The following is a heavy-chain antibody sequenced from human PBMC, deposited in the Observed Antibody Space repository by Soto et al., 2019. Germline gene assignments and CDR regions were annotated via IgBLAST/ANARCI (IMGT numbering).Heavy chain of an antibody. Sequence: PGQSLKISCKGSRYSFTSYWIGWVRQMPGKGLEWMGIIYPGDSDTRYSPSFQGQVTISADKSISTAYLQWSSLKASDTAMYYCAISSSYYYYGMDVWGQGTTVTVSS. CDR3: AISSSYYYYGMDV. CDR2: IYPGDSDT. J-gene: IGHJ6*02. V-gene: IGHV5-51*01. CDR1: RYSFTSYW. D-gene: IGHD6-13*01.